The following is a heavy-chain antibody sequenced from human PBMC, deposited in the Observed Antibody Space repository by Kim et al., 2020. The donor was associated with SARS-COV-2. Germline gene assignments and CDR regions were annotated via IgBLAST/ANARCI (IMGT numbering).Heavy chain of an antibody. D-gene: IGHD3-3*01. J-gene: IGHJ4*02. Sequence: ASVKVSCKASGYTFTSYDINWVRQATGQGLEWMGWMNPNSGNTGYAQKFQGRVTMTRNTSISTAYMELSSLRSEDTAVYYCARVFSGSVFGVVIIYYFDYWGQGTLVTVSS. V-gene: IGHV1-8*01. CDR1: GYTFTSYD. CDR3: ARVFSGSVFGVVIIYYFDY. CDR2: MNPNSGNT.